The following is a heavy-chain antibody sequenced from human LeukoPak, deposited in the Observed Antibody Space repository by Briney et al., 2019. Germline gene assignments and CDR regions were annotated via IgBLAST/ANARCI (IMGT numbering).Heavy chain of an antibody. Sequence: GGSLSLSCAASGFTFNTYPIHWVRQAPGKGLEWVTVISSDSKNEYYADSVKGRFTISRDNSKNTLYLQMNSLRPEDTAVYYCARGGSGWYFDNWGQGTLVTVSS. CDR2: ISSDSKNE. J-gene: IGHJ4*02. D-gene: IGHD6-19*01. V-gene: IGHV3-30*04. CDR1: GFTFNTYP. CDR3: ARGGSGWYFDN.